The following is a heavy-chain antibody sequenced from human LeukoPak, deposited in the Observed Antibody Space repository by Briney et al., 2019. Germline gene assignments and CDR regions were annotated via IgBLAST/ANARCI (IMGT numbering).Heavy chain of an antibody. D-gene: IGHD6-19*01. CDR2: ISGSSGHI. J-gene: IGHJ3*02. CDR1: GFTFSTYI. Sequence: PGGSLRLSCAASGFTFSTYIMNWVRQAPGKGLEWVSSISGSSGHIYYAGSVKGRFMISRDNAKNALYLQMNSLRAEDTAVYYCVREGGGWRGDAFDIWGQGTMVTVSS. V-gene: IGHV3-21*01. CDR3: VREGGGWRGDAFDI.